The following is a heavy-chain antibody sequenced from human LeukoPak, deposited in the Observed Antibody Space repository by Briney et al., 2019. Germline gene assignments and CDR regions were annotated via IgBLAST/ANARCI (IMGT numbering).Heavy chain of an antibody. D-gene: IGHD5-18*01. J-gene: IGHJ4*02. Sequence: PGGSPRLSCAPSDFTLFANYMTWVPQAPGKRLGCVSVLHSNDDTYYTASVRGRFTISRDSSNHMLYLQMNSLRAEDTAVYYCTRGHAAMGDYWGEGTLVTVSS. CDR2: LHSNDDT. CDR1: DFTLFANY. V-gene: IGHV3-53*01. CDR3: TRGHAAMGDY.